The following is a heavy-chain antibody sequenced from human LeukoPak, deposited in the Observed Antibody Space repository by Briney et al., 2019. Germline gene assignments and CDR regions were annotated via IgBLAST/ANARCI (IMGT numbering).Heavy chain of an antibody. CDR1: GYTLTELS. CDR2: FDPEDGET. Sequence: ASVKVSCKVSGYTLTELSMHWVRQAPGKGLEWMGGFDPEDGETIYAQKFQGRVTMTEDTSTDTAYMELSSLRSEDTAVYYCATRGTIFGVVILYYLDYWGQGTLVTVSS. CDR3: ATRGTIFGVVILYYLDY. D-gene: IGHD3-3*01. J-gene: IGHJ4*02. V-gene: IGHV1-24*01.